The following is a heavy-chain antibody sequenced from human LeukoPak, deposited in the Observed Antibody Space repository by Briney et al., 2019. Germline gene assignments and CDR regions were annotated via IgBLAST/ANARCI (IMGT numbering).Heavy chain of an antibody. J-gene: IGHJ5*02. CDR1: GFIFTNSG. CDR3: ARGIGCSGGSCPLHVGNWFDP. D-gene: IGHD2-15*01. CDR2: ISYDGSDE. V-gene: IGHV3-30*03. Sequence: SGGSLRLSCAAPGFIFTNSGMHWVRQAPGMGLEWVAVISYDGSDEHYADSAKGRFTISRDNSKNTLYLQMNSLRTEDTAMYYCARGIGCSGGSCPLHVGNWFDPWGQGTLVTVSS.